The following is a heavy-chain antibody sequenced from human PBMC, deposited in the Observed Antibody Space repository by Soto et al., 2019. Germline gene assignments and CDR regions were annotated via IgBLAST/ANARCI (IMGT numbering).Heavy chain of an antibody. V-gene: IGHV4-38-2*01. J-gene: IGHJ4*02. Sequence: SETLSLTCAVSGYSISSRYYWGWIRQPPGKGLEWIGSIYYSGSTYNNPSLRSRVSMSIDTSKDQFSLKLKSVTAADTALYFCARQRTSVVTQAYFDVWGPGSLVTVSS. CDR3: ARQRTSVVTQAYFDV. D-gene: IGHD2-21*02. CDR2: IYYSGST. CDR1: GYSISSRYY.